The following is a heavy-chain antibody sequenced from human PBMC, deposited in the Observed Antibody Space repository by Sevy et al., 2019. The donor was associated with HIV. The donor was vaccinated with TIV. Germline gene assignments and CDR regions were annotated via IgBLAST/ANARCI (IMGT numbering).Heavy chain of an antibody. V-gene: IGHV1-24*01. D-gene: IGHD3-22*01. CDR3: ATTKDYYDNSGYPFDY. CDR2: FDPEDDKT. Sequence: ASVKVSCKVSGYTLTQLSMHWVRQAPGKGLEWMGTFDPEDDKTIYAQKFQGRVTMTEEKSTDTAYMELSSLRSEDTAMFYCATTKDYYDNSGYPFDYWGQGTLITVSS. CDR1: GYTLTQLS. J-gene: IGHJ4*02.